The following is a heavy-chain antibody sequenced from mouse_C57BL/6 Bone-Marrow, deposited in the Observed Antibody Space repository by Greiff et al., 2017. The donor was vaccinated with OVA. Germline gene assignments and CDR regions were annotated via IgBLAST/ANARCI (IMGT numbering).Heavy chain of an antibody. CDR1: GYTFSSYW. Sequence: QVQLQQPGAELVKPGASVKLSCKASGYTFSSYWMHWVKQRPGQGLEWIGMIHPNSGSTNYNEKFKSKATLTVDKSSSTAYMQLSSLTSEDSAVYYCARKGWDYFDYWGQGTTLTVSS. D-gene: IGHD1-1*02. J-gene: IGHJ2*01. CDR2: IHPNSGST. CDR3: ARKGWDYFDY. V-gene: IGHV1-64*01.